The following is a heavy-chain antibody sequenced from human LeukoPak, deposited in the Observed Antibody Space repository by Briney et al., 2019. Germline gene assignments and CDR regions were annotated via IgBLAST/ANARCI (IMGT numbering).Heavy chain of an antibody. Sequence: GGSLRLSCAASGFIFSDHPMNWVRQAPGEGLEWVSNIRSTSSDTYYADSVKGRFTISRDNVKNSLYLQMNSLRAEDTAVYFCARGTNWGFDIWGQGTLVTVSS. J-gene: IGHJ4*02. CDR1: GFIFSDHP. D-gene: IGHD7-27*01. CDR2: IRSTSSDT. CDR3: ARGTNWGFDI. V-gene: IGHV3-48*01.